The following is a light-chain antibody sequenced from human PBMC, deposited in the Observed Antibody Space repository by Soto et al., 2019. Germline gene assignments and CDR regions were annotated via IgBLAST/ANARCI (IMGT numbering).Light chain of an antibody. CDR2: HAS. CDR1: QSISNW. Sequence: DIPMTQSPSTLPASVGDRVTITCRAIQSISNWLAWYQQKPGTAPKVLIYHASNLQSGVPSRFSGSGSGTEFTLTISSLQSEDFAVYYCQQYNNWPPSWTFGQGTKVDIK. J-gene: IGKJ1*01. CDR3: QQYNNWPPSWT. V-gene: IGKV1-5*01.